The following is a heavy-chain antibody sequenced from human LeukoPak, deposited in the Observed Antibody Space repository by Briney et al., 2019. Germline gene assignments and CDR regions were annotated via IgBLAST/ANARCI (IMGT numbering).Heavy chain of an antibody. CDR1: GFTFSSIW. Sequence: PGGSLRLSCAASGFTFSSIWMSWVRQAPGKGLEWVANIKHDGSETNYVDSVKGRFSISRDNAKNSLHLQMNSLRVEDTVVYYCAKNGGPHGMDVWGLGTTVTVSS. D-gene: IGHD3-16*01. J-gene: IGHJ6*02. CDR3: AKNGGPHGMDV. CDR2: IKHDGSET. V-gene: IGHV3-7*02.